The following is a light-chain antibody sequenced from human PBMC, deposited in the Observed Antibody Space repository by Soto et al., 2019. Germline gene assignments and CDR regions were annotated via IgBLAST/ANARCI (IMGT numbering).Light chain of an antibody. J-gene: IGKJ4*01. CDR3: QQRSNWLLT. CDR2: GAS. V-gene: IGKV3-11*01. Sequence: EIVLTQSPATLSLSPGERATLSCRASQSVSSYLAWYQQKPGQAPRLLIYGASTRATGIPARFSGSGSGTEFTLTISSLQSEDFAVYYCQQRSNWLLTFGGGTKVDI. CDR1: QSVSSY.